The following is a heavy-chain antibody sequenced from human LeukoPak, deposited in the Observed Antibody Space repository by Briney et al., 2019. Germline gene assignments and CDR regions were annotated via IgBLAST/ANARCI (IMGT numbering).Heavy chain of an antibody. V-gene: IGHV4-59*01. CDR3: ARVHANYDFWGYAFDI. CDR2: IYYSGST. CDR1: AGSISSYY. D-gene: IGHD3-3*01. Sequence: SETLSLTCTVSAGSISSYYWSWIRQPPGKGLEWIGYIYYSGSTNYNPSLKSRVTISVDTSKNQFSLKLSSVTAADTAVYYCARVHANYDFWGYAFDIWGQGTMVTVSS. J-gene: IGHJ3*02.